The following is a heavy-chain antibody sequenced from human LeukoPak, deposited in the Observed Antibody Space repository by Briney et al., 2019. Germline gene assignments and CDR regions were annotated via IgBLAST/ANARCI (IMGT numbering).Heavy chain of an antibody. V-gene: IGHV3-7*01. CDR2: IKQDGSEK. D-gene: IGHD4-17*01. CDR3: ARDHPSYGDYGSFDDAFDI. CDR1: GFTFSSYW. Sequence: GGSLRLSCAASGFTFSSYWMSWVRQAPGKGLEWVANIKQDGSEKYYVDSVKGRFTISRDNAKNSLYLQMNSLRAEDTAVYYCARDHPSYGDYGSFDDAFDIWGQGTMVTVSS. J-gene: IGHJ3*02.